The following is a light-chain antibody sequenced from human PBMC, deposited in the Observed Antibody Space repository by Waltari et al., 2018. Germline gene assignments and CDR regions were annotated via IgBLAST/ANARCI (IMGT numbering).Light chain of an antibody. Sequence: DIQMTQSPSTLSTSIGDRVTITCRASQTISSWLAWDQQKPGKTPKLLINTASSLESGVPSMFSGSGSGTEFTLTISSLQPDDFATYYCQQYDRLPVTFGQGTKLEIK. CDR1: QTISSW. V-gene: IGKV1-5*03. CDR2: TAS. CDR3: QQYDRLPVT. J-gene: IGKJ2*01.